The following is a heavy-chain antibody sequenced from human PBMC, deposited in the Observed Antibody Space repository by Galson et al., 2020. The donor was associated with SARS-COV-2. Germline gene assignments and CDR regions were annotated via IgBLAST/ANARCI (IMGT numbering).Heavy chain of an antibody. Sequence: SETLSLTCSVSGGSISRYYWNWIRQPPGKGLEWIGYIYYSGSTNYNPSLSSRVTILVDTSKNQFSLKLNSVTAADTAVYYCARETSGWSSFYYWCQGTLVTVSS. J-gene: IGHJ4*02. D-gene: IGHD6-19*01. CDR1: GGSISRYY. CDR3: ARETSGWSSFYY. V-gene: IGHV4-59*01. CDR2: IYYSGST.